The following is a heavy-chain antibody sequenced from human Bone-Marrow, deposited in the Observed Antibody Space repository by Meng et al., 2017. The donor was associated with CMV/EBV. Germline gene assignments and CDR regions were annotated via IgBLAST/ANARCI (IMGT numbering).Heavy chain of an antibody. Sequence: QLQLQQWGAGLLKPSGTLSLTWAVYGGSFSGSNWSWTRQPPGKGLEWIGRIYTSGSTNYNPSLKSRVTMSVDTSKNQFSLKLSSVTAADTAVYYCARAMVRGVQRYFDYWGQGTLVTVSS. V-gene: IGHV4-59*10. CDR2: IYTSGST. CDR3: ARAMVRGVQRYFDY. CDR1: GGSFSGSN. J-gene: IGHJ4*02. D-gene: IGHD3-10*01.